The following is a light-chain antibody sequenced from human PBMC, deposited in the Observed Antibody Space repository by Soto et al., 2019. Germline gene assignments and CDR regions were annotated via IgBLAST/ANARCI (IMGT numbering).Light chain of an antibody. J-gene: IGLJ1*01. CDR2: GVT. V-gene: IGLV2-14*01. Sequence: QSVLTQPASVSGSPGQSLTISCTETTSDIGVYDYVSWYQQYPGKAPKLLIYGVTIRPSAISNRFSGSKSGSTASLTISGLRDEDEADYYCSSYSNSYFYFFGRGTKVTVL. CDR3: SSYSNSYFYF. CDR1: TSDIGVYDY.